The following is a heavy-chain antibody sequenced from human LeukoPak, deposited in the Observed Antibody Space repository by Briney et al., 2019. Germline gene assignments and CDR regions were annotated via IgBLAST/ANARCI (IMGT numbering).Heavy chain of an antibody. CDR2: IRYDGRNK. CDR3: AKDGAARLFDY. D-gene: IGHD6-6*01. Sequence: GGSLRLSCAASGFTFSSYAMSWVRQAPGKGLEWVAFIRYDGRNKYYADSVKGRFTISRDNSKNTLYLQMNSLRTEDTAVYYCAKDGAARLFDYWGQGTLVTVSS. J-gene: IGHJ4*02. CDR1: GFTFSSYA. V-gene: IGHV3-30*02.